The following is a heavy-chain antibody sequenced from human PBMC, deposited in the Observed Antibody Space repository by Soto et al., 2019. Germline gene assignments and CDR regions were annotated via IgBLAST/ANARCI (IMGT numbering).Heavy chain of an antibody. J-gene: IGHJ4*02. D-gene: IGHD5-12*01. CDR2: IVVCSGNT. V-gene: IGHV1-58*01. CDR3: AATDRRDGYNRDY. Sequence: KVSCKSSGFTFTISAVQWVRQARVQRLEWIGWIVVCSGNTNYAQKFQERVTITRDMSTSTAYMELSSLRSEDTAVYYCAATDRRDGYNRDYWGQGTLVTVSS. CDR1: GFTFTISA.